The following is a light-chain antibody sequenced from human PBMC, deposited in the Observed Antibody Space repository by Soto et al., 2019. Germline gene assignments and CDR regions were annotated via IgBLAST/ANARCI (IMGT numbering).Light chain of an antibody. Sequence: QSALTQPASVSGSPGQSITISCTGTSSDVGGYNYVSWYQQHPGKAPKLMIYDVSNRPSGVSNRFSGSKSGNTASLTISALKAEDEADYHCSSYTSTSSNVSGTGTKLTVL. CDR3: SSYTSTSSNV. V-gene: IGLV2-14*01. J-gene: IGLJ1*01. CDR1: SSDVGGYNY. CDR2: DVS.